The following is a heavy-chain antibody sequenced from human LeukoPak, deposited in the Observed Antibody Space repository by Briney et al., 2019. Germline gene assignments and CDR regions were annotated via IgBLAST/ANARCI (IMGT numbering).Heavy chain of an antibody. J-gene: IGHJ4*02. Sequence: ASVKVSCKASGYTFSSHEIYWVRQAPGQGLEWMGWMNLNSGDTYYAQNFQGRFSITSDTSKSTTYMDLASLAPEDTAVYYCARVPVPAPRRGLYFDYWGQGTLITVSS. CDR3: ARVPVPAPRRGLYFDY. D-gene: IGHD2-2*01. V-gene: IGHV1-8*01. CDR2: MNLNSGDT. CDR1: GYTFSSHE.